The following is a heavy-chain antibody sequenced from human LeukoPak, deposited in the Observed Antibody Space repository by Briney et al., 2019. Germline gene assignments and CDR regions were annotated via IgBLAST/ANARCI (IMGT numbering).Heavy chain of an antibody. D-gene: IGHD5/OR15-5a*01. V-gene: IGHV4-39*07. CDR2: IYYSGST. CDR3: ARVNRSADSVILDYFDY. Sequence: SETLSLPCTVSGGSISSSSYYWGWIRQPPGKGLEWIGSIYYSGSTYYNPPLKSRVTISVDTSKNQFSLKLSSVTAADTAVYYCARVNRSADSVILDYFDYWGQGTLVTVSS. CDR1: GGSISSSSYY. J-gene: IGHJ4*02.